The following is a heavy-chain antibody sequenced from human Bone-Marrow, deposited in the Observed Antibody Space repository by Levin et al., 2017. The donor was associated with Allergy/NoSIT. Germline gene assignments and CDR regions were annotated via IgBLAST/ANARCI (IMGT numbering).Heavy chain of an antibody. CDR3: AKDLTVSRPDADFPRGDFDY. J-gene: IGHJ4*02. D-gene: IGHD5/OR15-5a*01. CDR2: ISVSGSTT. V-gene: IGHV3-23*01. Sequence: GGSLRLSCAASGFNFNSHSMTWVRRAPGKGLEWVSGISVSGSTTYYADSVEGRFIISRDNSKKTIYLHMHNLRVEDTALYICAKDLTVSRPDADFPRGDFDYWGLGTPVTVSS. CDR1: GFNFNSHS.